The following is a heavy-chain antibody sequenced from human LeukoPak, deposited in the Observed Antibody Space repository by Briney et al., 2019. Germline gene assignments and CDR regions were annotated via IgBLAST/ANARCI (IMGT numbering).Heavy chain of an antibody. CDR1: GFTFSRYW. J-gene: IGHJ4*02. V-gene: IGHV3-7*01. D-gene: IGHD4-17*01. CDR2: IKQDGSEK. CDR3: ARDESFAGDYPY. Sequence: PVGSLRLSCAASGFTFSRYWMSWVRQAPGKGLEWVANIKQDGSEKYYVDSVKGRFTISRDNAKNSLYLQIDSLRAEDTAVYYCARDESFAGDYPYWGQGTLVTVSS.